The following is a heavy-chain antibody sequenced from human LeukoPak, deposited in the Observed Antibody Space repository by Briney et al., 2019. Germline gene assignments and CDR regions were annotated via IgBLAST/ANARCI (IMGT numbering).Heavy chain of an antibody. D-gene: IGHD3-9*01. J-gene: IGHJ4*02. V-gene: IGHV4-30-2*01. Sequence: SETLSLTCAVSGGSISSGGYSWSWIRQPPGKGLEWIGYIYHSGSTYYNPSLKSRVTISVDRSKNQFSLKLSSVTAADTAVYYCASSLRYFDYWGQGTLVTVSS. CDR3: ASSLRYFDY. CDR2: IYHSGST. CDR1: GGSISSGGYS.